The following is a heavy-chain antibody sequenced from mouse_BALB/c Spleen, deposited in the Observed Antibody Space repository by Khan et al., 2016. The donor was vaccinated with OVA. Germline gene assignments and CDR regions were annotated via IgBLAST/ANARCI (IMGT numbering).Heavy chain of an antibody. V-gene: IGHV5-17*02. CDR3: ATSYYDGYYFDY. CDR1: GFTFSSYG. Sequence: EVELVESGGGLVQPGGSRKLSCAASGFTFSSYGMHWVRQAPEKGLAWVAYISGDSSTIYYADTVTGRFTISRDNPKNTLFLQMTSLMSEDTAMYYCATSYYDGYYFDYWGPGTTLTVSS. D-gene: IGHD1-1*01. CDR2: ISGDSSTI. J-gene: IGHJ2*01.